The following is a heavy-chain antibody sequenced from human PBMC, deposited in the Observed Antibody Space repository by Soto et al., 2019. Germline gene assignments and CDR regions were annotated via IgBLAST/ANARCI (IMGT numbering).Heavy chain of an antibody. V-gene: IGHV4-39*07. CDR1: GDSLSRGNYY. CDR2: SSYTANT. Sequence: ETLSLTCTVSGDSLSRGNYYWGWVRQPPGEGLEWIGNSSYTANTFFNPSLKNRVTISVDASKNQFYLKLRSVTAADTAVYYCARGMAEEQIFYYFDYWGQGALVTVSS. D-gene: IGHD3-9*01. CDR3: ARGMAEEQIFYYFDY. J-gene: IGHJ4*02.